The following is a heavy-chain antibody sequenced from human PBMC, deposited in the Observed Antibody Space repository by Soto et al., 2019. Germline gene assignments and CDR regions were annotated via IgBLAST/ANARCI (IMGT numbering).Heavy chain of an antibody. CDR1: GDTFSSYA. J-gene: IGHJ6*02. CDR3: ARAMGAARSIYYYYGMDV. V-gene: IGHV1-69*13. D-gene: IGHD6-6*01. CDR2: IIPIFGTA. Sequence: AVQVSFQASGDTFSSYAISWVRQAPGQGLEWMGGIIPIFGTANYAQKFQGRVTINADESTSTAYMELSSLRSEDTAVYYCARAMGAARSIYYYYGMDVWGQGTTVTVSS.